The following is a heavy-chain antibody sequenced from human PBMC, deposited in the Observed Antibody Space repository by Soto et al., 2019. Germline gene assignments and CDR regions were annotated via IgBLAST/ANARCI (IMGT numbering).Heavy chain of an antibody. CDR3: AYSSRGWTSETDY. D-gene: IGHD6-19*01. CDR2: VWLDGSNK. J-gene: IGHJ4*02. Sequence: PGGSLRLSCAASGFTFSSYGLHWVRQDPGKGLEWVAVVWLDGSNKYYADSVKGRFTISRDNSKNTLYLQMNSLRAEDTAVYYCAYSSRGWTSETDYWGQGTLVTVSS. CDR1: GFTFSSYG. V-gene: IGHV3-33*01.